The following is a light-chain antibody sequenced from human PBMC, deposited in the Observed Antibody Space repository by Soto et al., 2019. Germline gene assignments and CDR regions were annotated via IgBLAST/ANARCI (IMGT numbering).Light chain of an antibody. CDR1: QSISSY. CDR2: AAS. Sequence: DIQMTQSPSSLSASVGDRVTITCRASQSISSYLNWYQQKPGKDPKLLIYAASSLQSGVPSRFSGSGSGTDFTLTISSLQPEDFATYYCQQSYSTPPRTFGQRTKLEIK. J-gene: IGKJ2*02. V-gene: IGKV1-39*01. CDR3: QQSYSTPPRT.